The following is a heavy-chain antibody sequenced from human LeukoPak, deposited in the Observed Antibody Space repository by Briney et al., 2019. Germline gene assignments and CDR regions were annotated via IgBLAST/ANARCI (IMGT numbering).Heavy chain of an antibody. Sequence: ASVKVSCKASGYTFTSYGISWVRQAPGQGLEWMGGIIPIFGTANYAQKFQGRVTITADESTSTACMELSSLRSEDTAVYYCARVRSWGSVRDAFDIWGQGTMVTVSS. J-gene: IGHJ3*02. D-gene: IGHD1-26*01. CDR1: GYTFTSYG. CDR2: IIPIFGTA. CDR3: ARVRSWGSVRDAFDI. V-gene: IGHV1-69*13.